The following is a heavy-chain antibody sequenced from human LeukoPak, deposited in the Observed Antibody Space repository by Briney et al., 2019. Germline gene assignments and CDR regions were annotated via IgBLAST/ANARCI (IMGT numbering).Heavy chain of an antibody. J-gene: IGHJ6*03. V-gene: IGHV3-21*01. CDR2: ISHSGSST. CDR3: ARAAYYYGSGSESFYYYYMDI. D-gene: IGHD3-10*01. Sequence: GGSLRLSCAASGFTFSSYWMSWVRQAPGKGLEWVSSISHSGSSTYYADSVRGRFSISRDNTKNSLSLQMNSLRAEDTAVYYCARAAYYYGSGSESFYYYYMDIWGRGTTVTVSS. CDR1: GFTFSSYW.